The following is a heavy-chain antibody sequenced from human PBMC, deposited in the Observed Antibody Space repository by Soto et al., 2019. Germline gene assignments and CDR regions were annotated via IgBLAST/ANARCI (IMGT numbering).Heavy chain of an antibody. CDR3: IQSRCGGDCLQSYASHYYYGMDV. Sequence: ESGPTLVNPTQTLTLTCTFSGFSLSTSGVGVGWIRQPPGKALEWLALIYWDDDKRYSPSLRSRLTISKDTSKNQVVLTITNMDPVDTATYYCIQSRCGGDCLQSYASHYYYGMDVWGQGTTVTVSS. CDR1: GFSLSTSGVG. D-gene: IGHD2-21*02. V-gene: IGHV2-5*02. J-gene: IGHJ6*02. CDR2: IYWDDDK.